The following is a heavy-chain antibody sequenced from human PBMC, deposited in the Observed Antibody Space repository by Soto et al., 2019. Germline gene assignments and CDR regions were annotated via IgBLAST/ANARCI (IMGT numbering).Heavy chain of an antibody. J-gene: IGHJ4*02. CDR1: GFTFSSYS. Sequence: EVQLVESGGGLVKPGGSLRLSCAASGFTFSSYSMNWVRQAPGKGLEWVSSISSSSSYIYYADSVKGRFTISRDNAKNSLYLQMNSLRGEDTALYYWARGTGYSYGGFDYWGQGTLVTVSS. D-gene: IGHD5-18*01. CDR3: ARGTGYSYGGFDY. CDR2: ISSSSSYI. V-gene: IGHV3-21*01.